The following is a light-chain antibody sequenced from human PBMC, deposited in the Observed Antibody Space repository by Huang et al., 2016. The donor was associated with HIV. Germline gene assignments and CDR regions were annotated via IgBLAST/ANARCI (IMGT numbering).Light chain of an antibody. V-gene: IGKV3-15*01. CDR3: QQYNNWPPAWT. J-gene: IGKJ1*01. CDR1: QIVSSN. CDR2: GAS. Sequence: EIVMTQSPATLSVSPGERATLSCRASQIVSSNLAWYQQKPGQAPRLLIYGASTRATGIPARFSGSGSGTECTLIISSLQSEDFAVYYCQQYNNWPPAWTFGQGTKVEIK.